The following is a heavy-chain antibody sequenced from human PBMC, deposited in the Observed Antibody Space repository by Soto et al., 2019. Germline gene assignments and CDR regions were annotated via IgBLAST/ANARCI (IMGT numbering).Heavy chain of an antibody. CDR2: IYYSGST. CDR3: AGYSSGWSHYYYYGMDV. D-gene: IGHD6-19*01. V-gene: IGHV4-39*01. CDR1: GGSISSSSYY. J-gene: IGHJ6*02. Sequence: PSETVSLTCTVSGGSISSSSYYWGWILQPPGKGLEWIGSIYYSGSTYYNPSLKSRVTISVDTSKNQFSLKLSSVTAADTAVYYCAGYSSGWSHYYYYGMDVWGQGTTVTVSS.